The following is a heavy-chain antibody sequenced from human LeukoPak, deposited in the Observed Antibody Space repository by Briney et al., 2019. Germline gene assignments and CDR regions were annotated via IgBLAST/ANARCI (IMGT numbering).Heavy chain of an antibody. CDR3: AKDRYGDYSLLAVFDY. D-gene: IGHD4-17*01. CDR2: ISGSGGST. V-gene: IGHV3-23*01. J-gene: IGHJ4*02. Sequence: GGSLRLSCAASGFTFSSYAISWVRQAPGKGLEWVSAISGSGGSTYYADSVKGRFTISRDNSKNTLYLQMNSLRAEDTAVYYCAKDRYGDYSLLAVFDYWGQGTLVSLSS. CDR1: GFTFSSYA.